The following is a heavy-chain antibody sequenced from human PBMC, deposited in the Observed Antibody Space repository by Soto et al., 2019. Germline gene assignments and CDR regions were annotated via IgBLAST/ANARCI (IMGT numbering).Heavy chain of an antibody. Sequence: EVQLVESGGGLVQPGGSLRLSCAASGFTFSGYAMHWVRQAPGKGLEYVSVISGNGGSTFYANSVKGRFTISRDNSKHTLYLQMGSLRAEDMAVYYCARRGYGLYFDYWGQGTLVTVSS. D-gene: IGHD3-10*01. CDR3: ARRGYGLYFDY. CDR1: GFTFSGYA. V-gene: IGHV3-64*01. CDR2: ISGNGGST. J-gene: IGHJ4*02.